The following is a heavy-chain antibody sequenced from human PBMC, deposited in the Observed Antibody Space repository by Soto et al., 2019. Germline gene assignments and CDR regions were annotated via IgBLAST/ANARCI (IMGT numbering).Heavy chain of an antibody. D-gene: IGHD4-17*01. V-gene: IGHV3-23*01. J-gene: IGHJ3*02. CDR2: ISATGGSS. CDR3: AKAPNGDYFGAFDI. Sequence: EVQLLESGGGLVQPGGSLRLSCAASGFTLNTYAMTWVRQAPGEGLEWVSSISATGGSSYYADSVKGRFTISRDTSKSTLYLQMHSVRVEDTAVYYCAKAPNGDYFGAFDIWGQGTMVTVSS. CDR1: GFTLNTYA.